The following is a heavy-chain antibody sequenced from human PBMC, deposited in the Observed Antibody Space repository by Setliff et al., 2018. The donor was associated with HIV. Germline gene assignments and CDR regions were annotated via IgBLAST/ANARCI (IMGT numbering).Heavy chain of an antibody. CDR2: IIPILGVA. Sequence: SVKVSCKASRSTFNSHTINWVRQAPGQGLDWMGRIIPILGVANYAQRFQGKVTITADKSTSTAYMELSSLRSEDTAVYYCATGLTGSLAYCGGDCYSWGQGTLVTVSS. J-gene: IGHJ5*02. CDR3: ATGLTGSLAYCGGDCYS. V-gene: IGHV1-69*02. D-gene: IGHD2-21*02. CDR1: RSTFNSHT.